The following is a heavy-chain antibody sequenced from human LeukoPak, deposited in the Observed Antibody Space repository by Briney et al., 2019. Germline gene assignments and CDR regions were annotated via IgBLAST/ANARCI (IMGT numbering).Heavy chain of an antibody. CDR3: TTFSYDFWSGSEGGYFDH. V-gene: IGHV3-15*01. Sequence: GGSLRLSCVASEFTFNNAWMSWVRQAPGKGLEWVGRIKHKADGGTTDYGAPVKGRFTISRDDSKNTLYLQMNNLKNEDTAVYYCTTFSYDFWSGSEGGYFDHWGQGTLVAVSS. CDR2: IKHKADGGTT. J-gene: IGHJ4*02. CDR1: EFTFNNAW. D-gene: IGHD3-3*01.